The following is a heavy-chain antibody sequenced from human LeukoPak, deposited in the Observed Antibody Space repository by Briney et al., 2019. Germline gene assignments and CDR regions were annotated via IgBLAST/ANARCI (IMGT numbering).Heavy chain of an antibody. D-gene: IGHD6-13*01. Sequence: ASVKVSCKASGYTFTGYYMHWVRQAPGQGLEWMGWINPNSGGTNYAQKFQGRVTMTRDTSISTAYMELSRLRSDDTAVYYCARDSGQLVFYYYYYYMDVWGKGTTVTVSS. J-gene: IGHJ6*03. CDR3: ARDSGQLVFYYYYYYMDV. V-gene: IGHV1-2*02. CDR1: GYTFTGYY. CDR2: INPNSGGT.